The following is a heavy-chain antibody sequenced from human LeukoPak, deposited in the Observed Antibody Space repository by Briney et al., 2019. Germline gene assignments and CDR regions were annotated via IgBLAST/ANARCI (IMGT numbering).Heavy chain of an antibody. D-gene: IGHD1-26*01. J-gene: IGHJ4*02. CDR2: ISSSGGAT. CDR3: VGAPPPHNFDY. V-gene: IGHV3-23*01. Sequence: GGSLRLSCAASGFIFSNDAIHWVRQAPGNGLEWVSGISSSGGATFYAESAKGRFTISRDNSKNTAYLQMNSLRADDTAIYYCVGAPPPHNFDYWGQGTLVTVSS. CDR1: GFIFSNDA.